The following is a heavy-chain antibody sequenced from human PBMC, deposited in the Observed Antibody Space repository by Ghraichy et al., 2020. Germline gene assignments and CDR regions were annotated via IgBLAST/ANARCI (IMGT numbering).Heavy chain of an antibody. CDR2: TWYRSKWYN. Sequence: SQTLSLTCVISGDSVSSNSAAWNWIRQSPSRGLEWLGRTWYRSKWYNDYVASVKSRMTINPDTPKNQFSLQLNSVTPEDTAVYYCARAPTTGTTTYFDYWGQGTLVTVSS. J-gene: IGHJ4*02. D-gene: IGHD1-1*01. CDR1: GDSVSSNSAA. V-gene: IGHV6-1*01. CDR3: ARAPTTGTTTYFDY.